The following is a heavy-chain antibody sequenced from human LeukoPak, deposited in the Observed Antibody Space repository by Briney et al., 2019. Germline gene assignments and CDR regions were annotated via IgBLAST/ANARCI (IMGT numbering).Heavy chain of an antibody. D-gene: IGHD2-15*01. V-gene: IGHV1-8*01. CDR3: ARPYCSGGDCLRYFDL. J-gene: IGHJ2*01. CDR1: GYTFTSYD. Sequence: APVKVSCKASGYTFTSYDISWVRQATGQGLEWMGWMNPISGNTGYAQKFQGRVTMTRSTSISTAYMELSSLRSEDTAVYYCARPYCSGGDCLRYFDLWGRGTLITVSS. CDR2: MNPISGNT.